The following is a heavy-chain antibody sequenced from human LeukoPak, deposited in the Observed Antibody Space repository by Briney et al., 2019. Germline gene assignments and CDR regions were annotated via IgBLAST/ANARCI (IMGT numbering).Heavy chain of an antibody. Sequence: SETLSLTCAVYGGSFSGYFWSWIRQPPGKGLEWIGEINHSGSTNYNPSLKSRVTISVDTSKNQFSLKLSSVTAADTAVYYCARHSILGAAAGSLFYYYYYMDVWGKGTTVTISS. J-gene: IGHJ6*03. D-gene: IGHD6-13*01. CDR3: ARHSILGAAAGSLFYYYYYMDV. CDR2: INHSGST. CDR1: GGSFSGYF. V-gene: IGHV4-34*01.